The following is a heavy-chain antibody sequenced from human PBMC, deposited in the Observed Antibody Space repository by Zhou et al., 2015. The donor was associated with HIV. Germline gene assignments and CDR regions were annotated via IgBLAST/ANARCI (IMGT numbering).Heavy chain of an antibody. D-gene: IGHD3-3*02. V-gene: IGHV3-11*01. CDR3: ARGDPILPNHFWSGYYLS. Sequence: QVQLVESGGGLVKPGGSLRLSCAASGFTFSDYYMVWIRQAPGKGLECVSYISNSGSDKSYADSVKGRFTISRDNSKNTLYLQMNSLRAEDTAVYYCARGDPILPNHFWSGYYLSWGQGTLVTVSS. CDR1: GFTFSDYY. CDR2: ISNSGSDK. J-gene: IGHJ5*02.